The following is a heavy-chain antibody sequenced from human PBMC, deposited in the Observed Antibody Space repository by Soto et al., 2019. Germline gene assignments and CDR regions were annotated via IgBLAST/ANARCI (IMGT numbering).Heavy chain of an antibody. CDR2: INAGNGNT. J-gene: IGHJ2*01. Sequence: ASVKVSCKAAGYTFTNYGVHWVRQAPGQRLEWMGWINAGNGNTKYSQKLQGRVTINRDTSASTAYMELSGLRSEDTAVYYCARSGYSSGWYRWYFDFWGRGTLVTVSS. V-gene: IGHV1-3*01. CDR3: ARSGYSSGWYRWYFDF. CDR1: GYTFTNYG. D-gene: IGHD6-19*01.